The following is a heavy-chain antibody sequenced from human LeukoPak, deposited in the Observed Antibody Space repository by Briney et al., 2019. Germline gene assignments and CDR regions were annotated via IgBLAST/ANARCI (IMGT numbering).Heavy chain of an antibody. J-gene: IGHJ4*02. V-gene: IGHV3-30*03. Sequence: GGSLRLSCAASGFTFSSYGMHWVRQAPGKGLEWVAVISYDGGNKYYADSVKGRFTISRDNSKNTLYLQMNSLRAEDTAVYYCATGPPYYFDYWGQGTLVTVSS. CDR3: ATGPPYYFDY. CDR2: ISYDGGNK. CDR1: GFTFSSYG.